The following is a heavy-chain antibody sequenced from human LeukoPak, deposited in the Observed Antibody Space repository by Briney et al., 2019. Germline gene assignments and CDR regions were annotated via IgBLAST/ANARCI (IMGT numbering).Heavy chain of an antibody. CDR2: IRSKANSYAT. CDR1: GFTFSDSA. J-gene: IGHJ6*03. V-gene: IGHV3-73*01. Sequence: GGSLRLSCAASGFTFSDSAMHWVRQASGKGLEWVGRIRSKANSYATAYAASVKGRFTISRDNSKNSLYLQMNSLRAEDTALYYCAKSWERRNYYYYYYMDVWGKGTTVTVSS. CDR3: AKSWERRNYYYYYYMDV. D-gene: IGHD1-1*01.